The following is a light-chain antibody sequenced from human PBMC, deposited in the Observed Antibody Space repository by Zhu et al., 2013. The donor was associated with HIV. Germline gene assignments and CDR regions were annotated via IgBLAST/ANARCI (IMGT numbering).Light chain of an antibody. CDR1: QSILFTSYNRNY. CDR3: QHYFTTPVT. V-gene: IGKV4-1*01. CDR2: WAS. Sequence: DIVLTQSPDSLAVSLGERATINCTSTQSILFTSYNRNYLAWYQQKPGQSPKLLIYWASTRESGVPDRFSGSGSGTDFTLTISSLQAEDVAVYYCQHYFTTPVTFGGGTKVEIK. J-gene: IGKJ4*01.